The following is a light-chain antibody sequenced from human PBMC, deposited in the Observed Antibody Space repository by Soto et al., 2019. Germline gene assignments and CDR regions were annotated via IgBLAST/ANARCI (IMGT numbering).Light chain of an antibody. J-gene: IGKJ4*01. CDR3: QQYYSPPLT. CDR1: QSVLYSSNNKNY. Sequence: DIVMTQSPDSLAVSLGERATINCKSSQSVLYSSNNKNYLAWYQQKPGQPPKLLIYWASTRESGVPDRFSGSGSWTDFTPTISSLQDEDVAVYYSQQYYSPPLTFGGGNQVEIK. CDR2: WAS. V-gene: IGKV4-1*01.